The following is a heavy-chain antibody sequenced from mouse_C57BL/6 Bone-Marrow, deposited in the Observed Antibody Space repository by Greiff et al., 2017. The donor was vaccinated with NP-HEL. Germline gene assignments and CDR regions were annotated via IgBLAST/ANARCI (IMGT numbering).Heavy chain of an antibody. D-gene: IGHD3-2*02. CDR3: ARTGSGY. CDR2: INPGSGGT. V-gene: IGHV1-54*01. Sequence: VQLVESGAELVRPGTSVKVSCKASGYAFTNYLIEWVKQRPGQGLEWIGVINPGSGGTNYNEKFKGKATLTADKSSSTAYMQLSSLTSEDSAVYFCARTGSGYWGQGTSVTVSS. CDR1: GYAFTNYL. J-gene: IGHJ4*01.